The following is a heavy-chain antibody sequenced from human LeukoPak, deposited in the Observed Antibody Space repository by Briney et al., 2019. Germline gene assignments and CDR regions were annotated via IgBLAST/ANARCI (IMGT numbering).Heavy chain of an antibody. V-gene: IGHV5-51*01. D-gene: IGHD3-10*01. J-gene: IGHJ2*01. Sequence: GESLKISCKGSGYSFTSYWIGWVRQMPGKGPEWMGIIYPGDSDTRYSPSFQGQVTISADKSISTAYLQWSSLKASDTAMYYCARHSGAYYYGSGSKNWYFDLWGRGTLVTVSS. CDR1: GYSFTSYW. CDR2: IYPGDSDT. CDR3: ARHSGAYYYGSGSKNWYFDL.